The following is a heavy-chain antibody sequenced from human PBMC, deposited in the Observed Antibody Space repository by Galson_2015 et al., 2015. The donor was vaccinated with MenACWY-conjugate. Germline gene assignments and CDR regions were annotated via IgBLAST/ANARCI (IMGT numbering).Heavy chain of an antibody. Sequence: QSGAEVKKPGESLRISCQGSGYTFTNYWISWVRQMPGKGLEWMGRIDPSDSYINYSPSFQGHVTISVDKSVSTAYLQWSSLEASDTAMYYCARRPFDYWGQGTLVTVSS. CDR1: GYTFTNYW. V-gene: IGHV5-10-1*01. J-gene: IGHJ4*02. CDR2: IDPSDSYI. CDR3: ARRPFDY.